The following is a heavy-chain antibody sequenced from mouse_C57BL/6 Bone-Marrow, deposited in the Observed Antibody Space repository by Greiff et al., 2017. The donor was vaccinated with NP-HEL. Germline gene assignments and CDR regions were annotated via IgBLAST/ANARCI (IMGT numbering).Heavy chain of an antibody. V-gene: IGHV14-2*01. J-gene: IGHJ1*03. CDR2: IDPEDGDT. D-gene: IGHD1-1*01. CDR1: GFNIKDYY. CDR3: ALHYCGSSYWYFDV. Sequence: VQLKESGAELVKPGASVKLSCTASGFNIKDYYMHWVKQRTEQGLEWIGRIDPEDGDTKYAPKFQGKATITADTSSNTAYLQLSSLTSEDTAVYYCALHYCGSSYWYFDVWGTGTTVTVSS.